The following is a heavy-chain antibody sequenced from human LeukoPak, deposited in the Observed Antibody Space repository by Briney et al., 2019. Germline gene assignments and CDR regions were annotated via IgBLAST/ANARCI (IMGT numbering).Heavy chain of an antibody. CDR3: ARALHVKTPGMDV. Sequence: KASETLSLTCTVSGGSISSGGYYWSWIRQHPGKGLEWFGYIYYSGSTYYNPSLKSRVTISVDTSKNQFSLKLSSVTAADTAVYYCARALHVKTPGMDVWGQGTTVTVSS. D-gene: IGHD3-16*01. CDR1: GGSISSGGYY. V-gene: IGHV4-31*03. CDR2: IYYSGST. J-gene: IGHJ6*02.